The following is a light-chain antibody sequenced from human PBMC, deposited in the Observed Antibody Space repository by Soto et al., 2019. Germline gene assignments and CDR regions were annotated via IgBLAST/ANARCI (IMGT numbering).Light chain of an antibody. Sequence: DIQLTQSPSSLSASVGDSVTITCRASQGISRYLNWYQQKQGKAPKXLIYAASSLQSGVPSRFSGSGSGTDGTITITSLQMEDGATYDCQQSDVSPRTFGQGTKLDIK. J-gene: IGKJ1*01. CDR2: AAS. CDR3: QQSDVSPRT. V-gene: IGKV1-39*01. CDR1: QGISRY.